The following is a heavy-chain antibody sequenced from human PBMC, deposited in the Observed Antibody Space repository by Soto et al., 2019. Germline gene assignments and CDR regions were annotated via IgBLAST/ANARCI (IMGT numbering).Heavy chain of an antibody. CDR3: AKGVPGIAVAGTGYFQH. D-gene: IGHD6-19*01. V-gene: IGHV3-23*04. CDR2: ISGSGDST. J-gene: IGHJ1*01. Sequence: VQLVESGGGVVQPGRSLRLSCAASGFTFSSYAMSWVRQAPGKGLEWVSGISGSGDSTYYADSVKGRFTISRDNSKNTLYLQMNSLRAEDTAVYYCAKGVPGIAVAGTGYFQHWGQGTLVTVSS. CDR1: GFTFSSYA.